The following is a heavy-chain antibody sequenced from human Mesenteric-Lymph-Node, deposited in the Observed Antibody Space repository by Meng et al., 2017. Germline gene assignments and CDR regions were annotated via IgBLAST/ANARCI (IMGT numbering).Heavy chain of an antibody. Sequence: EVQLVESGGGLVKPGGSLRLSCAASGFTFSSYTMNWVRRAPGPGLDWFSSLPPLIHYLSSPSSLPFPFPISKHPSHNSLYLQMNSLRAEDTAVYSFSRDTPGLLFDYWGQGTLVTVSS. D-gene: IGHD5-18*01. CDR1: GFTFSSYT. J-gene: IGHJ4*02. CDR2: LPPLIHYL. V-gene: IGHV3-21*01. CDR3: SRDTPGLLFDY.